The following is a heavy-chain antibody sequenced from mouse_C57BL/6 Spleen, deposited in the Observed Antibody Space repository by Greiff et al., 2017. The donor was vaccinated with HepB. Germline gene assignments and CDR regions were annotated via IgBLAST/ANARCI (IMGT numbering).Heavy chain of an antibody. J-gene: IGHJ4*01. CDR2: INPNYGTT. D-gene: IGHD2-14*01. V-gene: IGHV1-39*01. Sequence: EVQLQESGPELVKPGASVKISCKASGYSFTDYNMNWVKQSNGKSLEWIGVINPNYGTTSYNQKFKGKATLTVDQSSSTAYMQLNSLPSEDSAVYYCARGGYTGYYAMDYWGQGTSVTVSS. CDR3: ARGGYTGYYAMDY. CDR1: GYSFTDYN.